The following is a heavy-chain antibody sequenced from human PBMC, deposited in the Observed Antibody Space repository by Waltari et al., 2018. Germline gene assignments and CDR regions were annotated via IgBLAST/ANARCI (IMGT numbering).Heavy chain of an antibody. CDR3: AREFRGTAAAGYFDY. CDR2: IYSGGST. J-gene: IGHJ4*02. CDR1: GFTVSSNY. D-gene: IGHD6-13*01. Sequence: EVQLVESGGGLIQPGGSLSLSCAASGFTVSSNYMSWVRQAPGKGLEWVSVIYSGGSTYCADSVKGRFTISRDNSKNTLYLQMNSLRAEDTAVYYCAREFRGTAAAGYFDYWGQGTLVTVSS. V-gene: IGHV3-53*01.